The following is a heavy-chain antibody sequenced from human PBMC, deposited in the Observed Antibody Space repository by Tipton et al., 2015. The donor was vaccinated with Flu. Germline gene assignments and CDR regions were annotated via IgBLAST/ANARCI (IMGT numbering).Heavy chain of an antibody. Sequence: QLVQSGAEVKKPGESLKISCKGSGYSFTSYWIGWVRQMPGEGLEWMGIIYSDDSDTRYSPSCQGQFTISADKSINTAYLQWSSLKASDTAMYYCARLLGRLAGSPRLGSFDIWGQGTMVTVSS. D-gene: IGHD2-15*01. V-gene: IGHV5-51*01. CDR1: GYSFTSYW. CDR3: ARLLGRLAGSPRLGSFDI. CDR2: IYSDDSDT. J-gene: IGHJ3*02.